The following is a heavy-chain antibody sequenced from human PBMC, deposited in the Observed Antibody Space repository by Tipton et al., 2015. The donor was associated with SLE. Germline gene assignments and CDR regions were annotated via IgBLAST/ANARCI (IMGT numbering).Heavy chain of an antibody. J-gene: IGHJ4*02. D-gene: IGHD6-19*01. V-gene: IGHV4-38-2*02. Sequence: LRLSCSVSGYSLTSGHYWSWIRQPVGKGLEWIGSVYHGGNTHYDSSLKSRVTISLDTSDNQFSLKLTSVTAADTAVYYCARAKRIIAVAGTSPYYFDYWGQGTLVTVSS. CDR2: VYHGGNT. CDR1: GYSLTSGHY. CDR3: ARAKRIIAVAGTSPYYFDY.